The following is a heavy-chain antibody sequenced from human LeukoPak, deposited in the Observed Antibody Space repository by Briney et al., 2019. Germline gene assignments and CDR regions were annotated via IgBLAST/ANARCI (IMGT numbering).Heavy chain of an antibody. CDR3: AKQGRDHCSGGSCYLFDY. CDR1: GFTFISFG. Sequence: PGRSLGLSCAASGFTFISFGMHWVRQAPGKGLQWVALISFDGGDKYYADSVKGRFTISRDNSKDTLFLQMNSLRPEDTAVYYCAKQGRDHCSGGSCYLFDYWGQGTLVTVSS. J-gene: IGHJ4*02. D-gene: IGHD2-15*01. V-gene: IGHV3-30*18. CDR2: ISFDGGDK.